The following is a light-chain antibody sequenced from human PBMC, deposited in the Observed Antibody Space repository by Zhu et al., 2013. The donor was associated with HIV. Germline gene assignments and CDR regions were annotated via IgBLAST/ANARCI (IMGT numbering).Light chain of an antibody. CDR3: QQYHNWPPLT. CDR2: GAS. CDR1: QSVGNN. V-gene: IGKV3-15*01. Sequence: EIVMTQSPVTLSLSPGERATLSCRGSQSVGNNLAWYQQTLGQAPRLLIYGASTRATGIPDRFSGSGSGTEFTLSISSLESEDSAIYFCQQYHNWPPLTFGGGTTVES. J-gene: IGKJ4*01.